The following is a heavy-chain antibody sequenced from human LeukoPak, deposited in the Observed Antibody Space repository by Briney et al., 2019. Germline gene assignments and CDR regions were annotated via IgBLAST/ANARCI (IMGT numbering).Heavy chain of an antibody. CDR3: AKESGSYPKNFDY. CDR2: ISWNSGSI. D-gene: IGHD1-26*01. J-gene: IGHJ4*02. V-gene: IGHV3-9*01. CDR1: GFTFDDYA. Sequence: SLRLSCAASGFTFDDYAMHWVRQAPGKGLEWVSGISWNSGSIGYADSVKGRFTISRDNAKNSLYLQMNSLRAEDTALYYCAKESGSYPKNFDYWGQGTLVTVSS.